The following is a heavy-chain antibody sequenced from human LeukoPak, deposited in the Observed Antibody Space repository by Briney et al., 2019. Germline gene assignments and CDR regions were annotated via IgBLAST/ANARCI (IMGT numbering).Heavy chain of an antibody. CDR1: GFTFSSYT. CDR3: ARDAAFDI. J-gene: IGHJ3*02. CDR2: ITSSSSYI. Sequence: GGSLRLSCAASGFTFSSYTMNWVRQAPGKGLEWVSSITSSSSYIYYGDSVQGRFTISRDNAKNSLYLQMNSLRAEDTAVYYCARDAAFDIWGQGTMVTVSS. V-gene: IGHV3-21*01.